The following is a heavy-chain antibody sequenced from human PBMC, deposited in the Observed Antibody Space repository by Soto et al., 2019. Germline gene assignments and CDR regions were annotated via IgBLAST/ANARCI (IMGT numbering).Heavy chain of an antibody. D-gene: IGHD2-2*01. CDR3: ARGKRGVVVDPDALPSPLDY. V-gene: IGHV1-69*04. J-gene: IGHJ4*02. CDR1: GGTFNTYP. CDR2: IIPILNLA. Sequence: ASVKVSCKTSGGTFNTYPFSWVRQAPGQGLEWMGTIIPILNLATYAQEFQGRVTITADKSTSTAYMELSSLESEDTAIYYCARGKRGVVVDPDALPSPLDYWGQGPLVTVSS.